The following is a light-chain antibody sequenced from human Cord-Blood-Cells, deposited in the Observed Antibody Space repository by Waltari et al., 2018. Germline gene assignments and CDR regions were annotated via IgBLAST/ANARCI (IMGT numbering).Light chain of an antibody. J-gene: IGLJ3*02. CDR2: DVS. V-gene: IGLV2-11*01. Sequence: SALTQPRSVSGSPGPSVTISCTGTSSDGGGYNYVSWYQQHPGKAPKLMIYDVSKRPSGVPDRFSGSKSGNTASLTISGLQAEDEADYYCCSYAGSYTVFGGGTKLTVL. CDR3: CSYAGSYTV. CDR1: SSDGGGYNY.